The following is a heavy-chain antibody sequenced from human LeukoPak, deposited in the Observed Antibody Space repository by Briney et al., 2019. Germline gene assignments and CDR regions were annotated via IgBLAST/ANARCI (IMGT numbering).Heavy chain of an antibody. V-gene: IGHV3-21*05. D-gene: IGHD1-14*01. J-gene: IGHJ4*02. Sequence: PGGSLRLSCAASGFTFNSYSMSWVRQAPGKGLEWVSYISSSSSYIYYADSVKGRFTISRDNAKNSLYLQMNSLRAEDTAVYYCARDSYIIDYWGQGTLVTVSS. CDR3: ARDSYIIDY. CDR2: ISSSSSYI. CDR1: GFTFNSYS.